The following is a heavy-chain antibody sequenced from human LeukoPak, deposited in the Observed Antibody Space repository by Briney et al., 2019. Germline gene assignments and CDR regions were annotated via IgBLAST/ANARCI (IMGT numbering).Heavy chain of an antibody. CDR2: ISDGGRNK. D-gene: IGHD6-13*01. CDR1: GFTFNNYG. V-gene: IGHV3-30*18. CDR3: AKDRETTASGTFDF. J-gene: IGHJ4*02. Sequence: PGGSLRLSCAASGFTFNNYGMHYVRQAPGKGLEWVAVISDGGRNKNYADSVKGRFTISRDSSNNTLYLQMNSLRAEDTGVYFCAKDRETTASGTFDFRGQGTLVTVSS.